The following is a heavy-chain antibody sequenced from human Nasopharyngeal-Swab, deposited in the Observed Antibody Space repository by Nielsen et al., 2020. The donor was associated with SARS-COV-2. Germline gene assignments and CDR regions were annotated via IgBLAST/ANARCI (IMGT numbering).Heavy chain of an antibody. J-gene: IGHJ5*01. Sequence: GGSLRLSCAASGITFSNHAWTWVRQAPGKGLEWVSAISISGDKTYYAGSVRGRFTISRDNSKNTLYLEMNSLSAGDTATYYCTQEEGPNDSWGQGTLVTVSS. CDR1: GITFSNHA. CDR3: TQEEGPNDS. CDR2: ISISGDKT. V-gene: IGHV3-23*01.